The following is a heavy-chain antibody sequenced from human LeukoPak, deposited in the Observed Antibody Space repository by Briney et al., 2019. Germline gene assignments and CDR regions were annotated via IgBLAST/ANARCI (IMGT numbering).Heavy chain of an antibody. J-gene: IGHJ4*02. Sequence: PSETLSLTCTVSGGSISSSSYYWGWIRQPPGKGLEWIGSIYYSGSTYYNPSLKSRVTISVDTSKNQFSLKLSSVTAADTAVYYCAREDSSSFDYWGQGTLVTVSS. D-gene: IGHD6-6*01. CDR3: AREDSSSFDY. CDR1: GGSISSSSYY. V-gene: IGHV4-39*02. CDR2: IYYSGST.